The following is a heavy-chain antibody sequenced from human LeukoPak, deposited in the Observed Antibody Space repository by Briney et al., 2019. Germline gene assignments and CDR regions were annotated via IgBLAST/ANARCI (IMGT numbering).Heavy chain of an antibody. D-gene: IGHD5-18*01. CDR3: ARRGEVRSWIQLWLAPYYYYYMDV. CDR2: FYYSGST. CDR1: GGSISSSSYY. Sequence: SETLSLTCTVSGGSISSSSYYWGWIRQPPGKGLEWIGSFYYSGSTYYNPSLKSRVTISVDTSKNQFSLKLSSVTAADTAVYYCARRGEVRSWIQLWLAPYYYYYMDVWGKGTTVTVSS. V-gene: IGHV4-39*01. J-gene: IGHJ6*03.